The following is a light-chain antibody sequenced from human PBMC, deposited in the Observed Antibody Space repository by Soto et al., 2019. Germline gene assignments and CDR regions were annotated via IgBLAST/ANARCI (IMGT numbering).Light chain of an antibody. J-gene: IGKJ1*01. Sequence: LVLTQSPGTLSLSPGERATLSCRASQSVSSSYLAWYQQRPGQAPRLLIYGASTRATGIPDRFSGSGSGTDFTLTITSLQPEDFATYYCQQSYSPPLTFGQGTRVEIK. CDR1: QSVSSSY. CDR3: QQSYSPPLT. V-gene: IGKV3-20*01. CDR2: GAS.